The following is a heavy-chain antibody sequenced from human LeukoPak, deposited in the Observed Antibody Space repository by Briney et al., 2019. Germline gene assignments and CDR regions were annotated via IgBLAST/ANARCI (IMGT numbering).Heavy chain of an antibody. CDR3: AKDRSGNSYGHFDY. CDR2: ISWGGGST. Sequence: GGSLRLSCAASGFTFDDYAMHWVRQAPGKGLEWVSLISWGGGSTYYADSVKGRFTISGDNSKNSLYLHMNSLRAEDTALYYCAKDRSGNSYGHFDYWGQEPWSPSPQ. V-gene: IGHV3-43D*04. CDR1: GFTFDDYA. J-gene: IGHJ4*01. D-gene: IGHD3-10*01.